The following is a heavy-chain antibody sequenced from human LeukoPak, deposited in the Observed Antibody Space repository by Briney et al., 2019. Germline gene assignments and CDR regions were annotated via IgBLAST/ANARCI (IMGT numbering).Heavy chain of an antibody. CDR1: GGSISSGGYY. V-gene: IGHV4-31*03. CDR2: IYYSGST. Sequence: SQTLSLTCTVSGGSISSGGYYWSWIRQHPGKGLEWIGYIYYSGSTYYNPSLKSRVTISVDTSKNQFSLKLSSVTAADTAVYYCARASSSGYLYYYYGMDVWGQGTTVTVSS. D-gene: IGHD3-22*01. CDR3: ARASSSGYLYYYYGMDV. J-gene: IGHJ6*02.